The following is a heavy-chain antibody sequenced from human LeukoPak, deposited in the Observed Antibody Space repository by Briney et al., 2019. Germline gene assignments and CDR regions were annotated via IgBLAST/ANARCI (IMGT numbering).Heavy chain of an antibody. CDR2: FDPEDGET. D-gene: IGHD3-3*01. J-gene: IGHJ6*02. CDR3: ATVPRPAFGSYYYYGMDV. V-gene: IGHV1-24*01. CDR1: RYTLPELL. Sequence: ASVKVSCKVSRYTLPELLMHWLRQPAGKGRDGMGGFDPEDGETIYAQKFQGRVTMTEDTSTDTAYMELSSLRSEDTAVYYCATVPRPAFGSYYYYGMDVWGQGTTVTVSS.